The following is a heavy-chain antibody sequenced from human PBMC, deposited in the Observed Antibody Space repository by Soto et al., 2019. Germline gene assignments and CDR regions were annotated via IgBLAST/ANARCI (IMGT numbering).Heavy chain of an antibody. CDR2: IYYSGST. V-gene: IGHV4-59*01. CDR1: GGSISSYY. J-gene: IGHJ5*02. CDR3: ERARRSGSASWFDP. Sequence: SETLSLTCTVSGGSISSYYWSWIRQPPGKGLEWIGYIYYSGSTNYNPSLKSRVTISVDTSKNQFSLKLSSVTAADTAVYYCERARRSGSASWFDPWGQGTLVTVSS. D-gene: IGHD3-10*01.